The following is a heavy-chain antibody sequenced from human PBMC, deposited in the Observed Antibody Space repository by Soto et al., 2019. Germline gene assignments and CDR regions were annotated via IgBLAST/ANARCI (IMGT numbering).Heavy chain of an antibody. D-gene: IGHD1-20*01. Sequence: QVQLVESGGGVVQPGRSLRLSCAASGFTFSSYGMHWVRQAPGKGLEWVAVIWYDGSNKYYADSVKGRFTISRDNSKNTLYLQMNSLRAEDTAVYYCAREIAGTRGFDYWGREPWSPSPQ. CDR1: GFTFSSYG. V-gene: IGHV3-33*01. J-gene: IGHJ4*02. CDR3: AREIAGTRGFDY. CDR2: IWYDGSNK.